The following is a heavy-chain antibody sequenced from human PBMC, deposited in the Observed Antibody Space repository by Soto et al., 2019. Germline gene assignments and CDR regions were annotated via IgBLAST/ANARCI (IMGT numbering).Heavy chain of an antibody. CDR3: ARAWGRVFDY. CDR1: GGSISSYY. J-gene: IGHJ4*02. CDR2: IYYSGST. Sequence: QVQLQESGPGLVKPSETLSLTCTVSGGSISSYYWSWIRPPPGKGLEWIGYIYYSGSTNYNPSLKSRVTISVDTYKNQFSLTLSSVTAADTAVYYCARAWGRVFDYWGQGTLVTVSS. V-gene: IGHV4-59*01. D-gene: IGHD2-15*01.